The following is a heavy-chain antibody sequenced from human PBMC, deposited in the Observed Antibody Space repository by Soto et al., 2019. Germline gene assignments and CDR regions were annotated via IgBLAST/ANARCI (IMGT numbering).Heavy chain of an antibody. CDR2: FDPEDRET. V-gene: IGHV1-24*01. J-gene: IGHJ5*02. CDR3: ATAAVIAAAGRGPWFDP. CDR1: GYTLTELS. Sequence: ASVKVSCKVSGYTLTELSMHWVRQAPGKGLEWMGGFDPEDRETIYAQKFQGRVTMTEDTSTDTAYMELSSLRSEDTAVYYCATAAVIAAAGRGPWFDPWGQGTLVTVSS. D-gene: IGHD6-13*01.